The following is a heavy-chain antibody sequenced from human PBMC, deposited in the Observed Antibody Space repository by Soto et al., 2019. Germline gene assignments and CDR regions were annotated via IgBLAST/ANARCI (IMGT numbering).Heavy chain of an antibody. D-gene: IGHD6-19*01. CDR3: AKGEIGWLAGIDY. CDR2: ISGSGGST. J-gene: IGHJ4*02. CDR1: GFTFSSYA. V-gene: IGHV3-23*01. Sequence: EVQLLESGGGLVQPGGSLRLSCEASGFTFSSYALSWVRQAPGKGLEWVSAISGSGGSTYYADSVKGRFTISRDNSKNTLYLQMNSLRAEDTAVYYCAKGEIGWLAGIDYWGQGTLVTVSS.